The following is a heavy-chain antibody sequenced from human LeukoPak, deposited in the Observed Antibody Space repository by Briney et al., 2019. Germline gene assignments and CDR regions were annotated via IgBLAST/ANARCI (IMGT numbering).Heavy chain of an antibody. Sequence: SVTVSCKASGGTFSSYAISWVRQAPGQGLEWMGRIIPILGIANYAQKFQGRVTITADKSTSTAYMELSSLRSEDTAVYYCARTYQYGTYSHFDYWGQGTLVTVSS. V-gene: IGHV1-69*04. D-gene: IGHD2-2*01. CDR1: GGTFSSYA. CDR2: IIPILGIA. J-gene: IGHJ4*02. CDR3: ARTYQYGTYSHFDY.